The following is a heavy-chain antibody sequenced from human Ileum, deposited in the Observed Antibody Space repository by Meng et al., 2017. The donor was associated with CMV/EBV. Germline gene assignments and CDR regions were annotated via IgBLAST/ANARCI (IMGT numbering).Heavy chain of an antibody. CDR3: ARGPRGFGDFNFDY. D-gene: IGHD2/OR15-2a*01. V-gene: IGHV4-4*07. Sequence: PHKPDPGRVKHADTLASTCTVSGDYMTPCYWSCIQHPAGKALDWIGRIYHGGSTNYNPSLKSRVTLSVDTSKIQFSMRLTSVTAADTAVYYYARGPRGFGDFNFDYWGQGTLVTVSS. CDR2: IYHGGST. J-gene: IGHJ4*02. CDR1: GDYMTPCY.